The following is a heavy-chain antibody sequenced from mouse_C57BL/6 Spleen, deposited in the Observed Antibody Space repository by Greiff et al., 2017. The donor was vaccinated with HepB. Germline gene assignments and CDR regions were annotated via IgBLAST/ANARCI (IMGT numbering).Heavy chain of an antibody. D-gene: IGHD2-4*01. CDR2: ISSVGSYT. V-gene: IGHV5-6*01. CDR3: ARLYDYDRGFAY. CDR1: GFTFSSYG. Sequence: EVQLVESGGDLVKPGGSLKLSCAASGFTFSSYGMSWVRQTPDKRLEWVATISSVGSYTYYPDSVKGRFTISRDNAKNTLYRQMSSLKSEDTAMYYCARLYDYDRGFAYWGQGTLVTVSA. J-gene: IGHJ3*01.